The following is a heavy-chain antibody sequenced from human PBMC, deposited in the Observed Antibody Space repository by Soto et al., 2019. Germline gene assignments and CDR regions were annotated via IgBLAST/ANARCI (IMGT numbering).Heavy chain of an antibody. Sequence: ETLSLTCAVYGGSFSGYYWSWIRQPPGKGLEWIGEINHSGSTNYNPSLKSRVTISVDTSKNQFSLKLSSVTAADTAVYYCARGRGYSSSSWRSYYYGMDVWGQGTTVTVSS. CDR1: GGSFSGYY. D-gene: IGHD6-6*01. J-gene: IGHJ6*02. CDR2: INHSGST. V-gene: IGHV4-34*01. CDR3: ARGRGYSSSSWRSYYYGMDV.